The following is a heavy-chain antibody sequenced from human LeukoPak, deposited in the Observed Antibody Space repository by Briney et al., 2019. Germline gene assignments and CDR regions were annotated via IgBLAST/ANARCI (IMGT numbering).Heavy chain of an antibody. D-gene: IGHD6-25*01. V-gene: IGHV3-23*01. CDR2: ITAGGTNT. Sequence: GGSLRLSCAASGFTFSDYAMTWVRQAPGKGLEWVSSITAGGTNTYRSASATGRFTISRDNSENTLYPQMNNLRAEDTAIYYCAKDSAAAAGFYLDYWGQGTLVTVSS. CDR3: AKDSAAAAGFYLDY. J-gene: IGHJ4*02. CDR1: GFTFSDYA.